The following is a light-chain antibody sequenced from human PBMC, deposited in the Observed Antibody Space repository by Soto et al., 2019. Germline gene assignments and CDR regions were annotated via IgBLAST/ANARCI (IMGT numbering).Light chain of an antibody. CDR1: QSVSSD. J-gene: IGKJ4*01. V-gene: IGKV3-15*01. CDR2: GAS. CDR3: QQYNSWLS. Sequence: EIVMTQSPATLSVSPGERATLSCRASQSVSSDLAWYQQKPGQAPRLLIYGASTRATGIPARFSGSGSGTEFTLTISSLQSQDFAFYYCQQYNSWLSFGGGTKVEIK.